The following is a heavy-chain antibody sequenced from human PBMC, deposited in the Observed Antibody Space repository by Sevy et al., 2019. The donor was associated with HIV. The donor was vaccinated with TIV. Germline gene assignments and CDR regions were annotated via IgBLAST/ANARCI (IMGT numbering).Heavy chain of an antibody. CDR3: GTVSFDGPGDY. D-gene: IGHD3-10*01. V-gene: IGHV1-46*01. CDR2: INPTGITT. CDR1: GYTFTSYY. Sequence: ASVKVSCKASGYTFTSYYIHWVRQAPGQGLEWMGVINPTGITTIYAQKFQGRVTMTRDTSTTTVYMELSSLRSDDTAVYYCGTVSFDGPGDYWGQGTLVTVSS. J-gene: IGHJ4*02.